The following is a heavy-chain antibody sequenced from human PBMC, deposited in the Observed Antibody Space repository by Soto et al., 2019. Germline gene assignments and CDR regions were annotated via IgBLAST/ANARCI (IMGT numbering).Heavy chain of an antibody. CDR1: GFTLSSYW. CDR2: INSDGSST. D-gene: IGHD3-9*01. V-gene: IGHV3-74*01. J-gene: IGHJ4*02. Sequence: GGSLRLSCAASGFTLSSYWMHWVRQVPGKGLVWVSRINSDGSSTSYADSVKGRFTISRDNAKNTLYLQMNSLRADDTAVYYCARGPAFLTGNYELNAGLAHWGQGRRVTSPQ. CDR3: ARGPAFLTGNYELNAGLAH.